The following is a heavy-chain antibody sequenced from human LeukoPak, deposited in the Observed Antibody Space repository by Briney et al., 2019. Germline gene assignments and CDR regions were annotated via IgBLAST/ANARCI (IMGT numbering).Heavy chain of an antibody. D-gene: IGHD3-9*01. CDR3: ARDPLLRAQNWFDP. J-gene: IGHJ5*02. CDR1: GYTFTSYD. V-gene: IGHV1-8*03. CDR2: MNPNSGNT. Sequence: ASVKVSCKASGYTFTSYDINWVRQATGQGLEWMGWMNPNSGNTGYAQKFQGRVTITRNTSISTAYMELSSLRSEDTAVYYCARDPLLRAQNWFDPWGQGTLVTVSS.